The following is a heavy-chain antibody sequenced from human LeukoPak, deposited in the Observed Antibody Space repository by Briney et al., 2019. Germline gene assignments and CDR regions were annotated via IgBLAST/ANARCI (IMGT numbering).Heavy chain of an antibody. CDR1: GGTFSSYA. CDR2: IIPIFGTA. D-gene: IGHD6-19*01. J-gene: IGHJ4*02. Sequence: ASAKVSCKASGGTFSSYAISWVRQAPGQGLEWMGGIIPIFGTANYAQKFQGRVTITADESTSTAYMELSSLRSEDTAVYYCAILPREVAGNYWGQGTLVTVSS. CDR3: AILPREVAGNY. V-gene: IGHV1-69*13.